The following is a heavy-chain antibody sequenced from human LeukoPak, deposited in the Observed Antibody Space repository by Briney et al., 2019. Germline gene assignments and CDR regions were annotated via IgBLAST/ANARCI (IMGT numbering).Heavy chain of an antibody. Sequence: SETLSLTCTVSGGSLSSSSYYWAWIRQPPGKGLEWIGNIYYGGNTYYNPSLKSRVTISVDTSHSQFSLNLSSVTAADTAVYYCARVPAVASYYYYMDVWGKGTTVTVSS. D-gene: IGHD6-19*01. V-gene: IGHV4-39*07. J-gene: IGHJ6*03. CDR1: GGSLSSSSYY. CDR2: IYYGGNT. CDR3: ARVPAVASYYYYMDV.